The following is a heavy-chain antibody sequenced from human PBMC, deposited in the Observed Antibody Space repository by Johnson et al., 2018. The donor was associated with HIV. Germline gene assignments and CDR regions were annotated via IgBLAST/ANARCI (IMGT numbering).Heavy chain of an antibody. J-gene: IGHJ3*02. D-gene: IGHD2-21*02. CDR2: ISYDGSNK. CDR1: GFTFSSYA. Sequence: QVQLVESGGGVVQPGRSLRLSCAASGFTFSSYAMHWVRQAPAKGLEWVAVISYDGSNKSYADSVKGRFTISRDNSKNTLYLQMNSLRVDDTAVYYCVRDDYAFHIWGQGTMVTVSS. CDR3: VRDDYAFHI. V-gene: IGHV3-30*14.